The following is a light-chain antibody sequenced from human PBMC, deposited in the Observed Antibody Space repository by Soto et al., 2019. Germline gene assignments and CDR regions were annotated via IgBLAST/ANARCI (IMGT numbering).Light chain of an antibody. V-gene: IGKV2-28*01. J-gene: IGKJ1*01. CDR1: HSLLHINVYNY. Sequence: DIVLTQSPLSLSVTPGEPSAISCSSSHSLLHINVYNYLDWYLQKPGQSPHLLIYLGSNRASGVPDRFSGSGSGTDFTLKISRVEAEDVGVYYCMQALQTPWTFGQGTKVDIK. CDR3: MQALQTPWT. CDR2: LGS.